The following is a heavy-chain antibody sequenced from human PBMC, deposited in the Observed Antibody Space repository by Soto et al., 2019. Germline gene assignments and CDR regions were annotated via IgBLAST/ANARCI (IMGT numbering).Heavy chain of an antibody. V-gene: IGHV3-30*18. J-gene: IGHJ4*02. CDR1: GFTFSDYA. CDR2: VSHDGRNT. Sequence: VQLVESGGGVVQPGRSLRLSCAASGFTFSDYAMHWVRQAPGKGLEWVAVVSHDGRNTHYADSVKGRFTISRDSSKSTVALKRTRLEAADTAVCSWAKGGGQWQVTSDLNYCGQGALVPVSS. D-gene: IGHD6-19*01. CDR3: AKGGGQWQVTSDLNY.